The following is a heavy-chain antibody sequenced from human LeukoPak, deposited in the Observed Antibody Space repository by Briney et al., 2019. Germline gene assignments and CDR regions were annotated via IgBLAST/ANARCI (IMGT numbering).Heavy chain of an antibody. CDR3: AIGGGGSYFDY. CDR2: ISYDGSNK. D-gene: IGHD1-26*01. J-gene: IGHJ4*02. Sequence: GGSLRLSCAASGFTFSSYAMHWVRQAPGKGLEWVAVISYDGSNKYYADSVKGRFTISRDNSKNTLYLQMNSLRAEDTAVYYCAIGGGGSYFDYWGQGTLVTVSS. CDR1: GFTFSSYA. V-gene: IGHV3-30-3*01.